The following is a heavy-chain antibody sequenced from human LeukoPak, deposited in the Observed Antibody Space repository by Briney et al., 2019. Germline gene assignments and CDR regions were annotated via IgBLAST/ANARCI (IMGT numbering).Heavy chain of an antibody. Sequence: ASVKTSCKVSGYTFTDYYMHWVQQAPGKGLEWMGLVDPEDGETIYAEKFQGRVTITADTSTDTAYMELSSLRSEDTAVYYCATMADSTRGFGWGQGTLVTVSS. CDR2: VDPEDGET. CDR1: GYTFTDYY. V-gene: IGHV1-69-2*01. D-gene: IGHD3-22*01. CDR3: ATMADSTRGFG. J-gene: IGHJ4*02.